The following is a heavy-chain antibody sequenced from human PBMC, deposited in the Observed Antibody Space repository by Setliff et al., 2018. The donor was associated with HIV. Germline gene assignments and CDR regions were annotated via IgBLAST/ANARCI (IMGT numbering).Heavy chain of an antibody. D-gene: IGHD6-6*01. CDR3: ASEAWTSYRSASGYYYYYMDV. Sequence: SETLSLTCTVSGDSISGYYWSWIRQPAGKGLQWIGRIYYVGWSKYNPSRKSRVTMSVDTAKNQFSLKLSSVTAADTAVYYCASEAWTSYRSASGYYYYYMDVWGKGTTVTVSS. V-gene: IGHV4-4*07. J-gene: IGHJ6*03. CDR1: GDSISGYY. CDR2: IYYVGWS.